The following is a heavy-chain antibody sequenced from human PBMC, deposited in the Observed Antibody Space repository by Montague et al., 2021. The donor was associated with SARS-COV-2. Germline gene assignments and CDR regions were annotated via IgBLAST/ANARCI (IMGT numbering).Heavy chain of an antibody. CDR1: GFTFSSYW. Sequence: SLRLSCAASGFTFSSYWMHWVRQAPGKGLVWVSRINSDGSSTSYADSVKGRFTISRDNAKNTLYLQMNSLRAEDTAVYYCARDASASYYDILTGFTPYNWFDPWGQGTLATVSS. CDR2: INSDGSST. J-gene: IGHJ5*02. V-gene: IGHV3-74*01. D-gene: IGHD3-9*01. CDR3: ARDASASYYDILTGFTPYNWFDP.